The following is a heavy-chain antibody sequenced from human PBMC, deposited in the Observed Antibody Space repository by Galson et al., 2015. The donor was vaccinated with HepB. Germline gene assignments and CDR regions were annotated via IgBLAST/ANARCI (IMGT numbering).Heavy chain of an antibody. J-gene: IGHJ6*02. CDR1: GYTFISYV. CDR3: ARARPATLMDV. CDR2: INAGNGNT. Sequence: SVKVSCKASGYTFISYVIHWVRQAPGQRLEWMGWINAGNGNTKYSQKFQGRVTITRDTSASTAYMELSSLRSEDTAVYYCARARPATLMDVWGQGTTVTASS. D-gene: IGHD5-12*01. V-gene: IGHV1-3*01.